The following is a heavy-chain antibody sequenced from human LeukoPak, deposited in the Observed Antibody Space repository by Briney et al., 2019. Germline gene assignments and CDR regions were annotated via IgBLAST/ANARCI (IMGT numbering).Heavy chain of an antibody. CDR1: GYTFTSYG. J-gene: IGHJ3*02. Sequence: GASVKVSCKASGYTFTSYGISWVRQAPGQGLEWMGWISAYNGNTNYAQKLQGRVTMTTDTSTSTAYMELRSLRSDDTAVYYCARTTAVCDIYELGAFDIWGQGTMVTVSS. CDR2: ISAYNGNT. CDR3: ARTTAVCDIYELGAFDI. V-gene: IGHV1-18*01. D-gene: IGHD3-9*01.